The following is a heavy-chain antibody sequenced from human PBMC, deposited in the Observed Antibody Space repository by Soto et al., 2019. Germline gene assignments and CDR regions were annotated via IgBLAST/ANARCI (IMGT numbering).Heavy chain of an antibody. CDR2: IIGNGDTA. CDR1: GFSFRDYG. V-gene: IGHV3-23*01. D-gene: IGHD4-17*01. Sequence: EVQLLEAGGGLVQPGGSPRLSCAASGFSFRDYGMSWVRQAPGKGLEWLSAIIGNGDTAYYADSVRGRFTISRDNSKNTLYLQLNDLGAEDTAIYYCATDYDYGDSLPFDCWGQGTLVTVSS. J-gene: IGHJ4*02. CDR3: ATDYDYGDSLPFDC.